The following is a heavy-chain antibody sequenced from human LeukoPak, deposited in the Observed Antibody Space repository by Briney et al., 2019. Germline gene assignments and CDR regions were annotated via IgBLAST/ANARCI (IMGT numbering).Heavy chain of an antibody. J-gene: IGHJ4*02. V-gene: IGHV3-30*18. CDR2: ISYDASNK. D-gene: IGHD5-18*01. Sequence: PGESLRLSCAASGFTFSGYGMHWVRQAPGKELEWVAVISYDASNKHYADSVKGRFTISRDNSKNTLYLQMNSLRAEDTAVYYCAKDQGYGYVAIWIDYWGQGTLVTVSS. CDR3: AKDQGYGYVAIWIDY. CDR1: GFTFSGYG.